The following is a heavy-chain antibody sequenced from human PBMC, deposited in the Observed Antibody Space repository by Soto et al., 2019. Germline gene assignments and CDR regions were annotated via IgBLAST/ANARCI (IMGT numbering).Heavy chain of an antibody. V-gene: IGHV1-69*02. Sequence: QVQLVQSGAEVKKPGSSVKVSCKASGGTFSSYTISWVRPAPGQGLEWMGRIIPILGIANDAQKFQGRVTITADKATSTADMEMSSLRSEDTAVNYCARGREYCSGGSCYPPLVFAPWGQGTLVTVS. D-gene: IGHD2-15*01. J-gene: IGHJ5*02. CDR3: ARGREYCSGGSCYPPLVFAP. CDR1: GGTFSSYT. CDR2: IIPILGIA.